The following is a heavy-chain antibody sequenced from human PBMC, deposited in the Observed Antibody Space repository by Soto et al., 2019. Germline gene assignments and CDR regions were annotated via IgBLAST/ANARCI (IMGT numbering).Heavy chain of an antibody. J-gene: IGHJ5*02. CDR2: ISGSGGST. D-gene: IGHD6-13*01. CDR3: AKAGSSSWYFARCWFDP. Sequence: LRLSCAASGFTFSSYAMSWVRQAPGKGLEWVSAISGSGGSTYYADSVKGRFTISRDNSKNTLYLQMNSLRAEDTAVYYCAKAGSSSWYFARCWFDPWGQGTLVTVSS. V-gene: IGHV3-23*01. CDR1: GFTFSSYA.